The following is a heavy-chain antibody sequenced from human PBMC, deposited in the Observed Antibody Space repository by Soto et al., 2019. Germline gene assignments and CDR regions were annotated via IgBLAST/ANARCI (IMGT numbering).Heavy chain of an antibody. CDR1: GGTFSSYA. CDR3: AREKSYYDSSGYYNWFDT. V-gene: IGHV1-69*13. J-gene: IGHJ5*02. CDR2: IIPIFGTA. Sequence: ASVKVSCKASGGTFSSYAISWVRQAPGQGLEWMGGIIPIFGTANYAQKFQGRVTITADESTSTAYMELSSLRSEDTAVYYCAREKSYYDSSGYYNWFDTWGQGTLVTVSS. D-gene: IGHD3-22*01.